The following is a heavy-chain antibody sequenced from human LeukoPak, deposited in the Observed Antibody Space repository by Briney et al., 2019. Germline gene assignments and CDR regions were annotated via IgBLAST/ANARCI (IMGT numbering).Heavy chain of an antibody. Sequence: SGSLSLSCAASGFTISSNYWSWVRQAAGKGLEWVSGIYTSGNTNYNPSLKSRVTMSVDTSKNQFSLQLSSVTAADTAVYYCAKEEVYSVVGAYYYYMDVWGKGTTVTVSS. V-gene: IGHV4-4*07. D-gene: IGHD2-8*01. CDR2: IYTSGNT. CDR3: AKEEVYSVVGAYYYYMDV. CDR1: GFTISSNY. J-gene: IGHJ6*03.